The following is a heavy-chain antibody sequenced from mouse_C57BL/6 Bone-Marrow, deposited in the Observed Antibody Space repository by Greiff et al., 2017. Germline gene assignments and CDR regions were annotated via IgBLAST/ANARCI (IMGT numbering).Heavy chain of an antibody. J-gene: IGHJ4*01. CDR2: IDPETGGT. CDR1: GYTFTDYE. D-gene: IGHD1-2*01. Sequence: QVQLQQSGAELVRPGASVTLSCKASGYTFTDYEMHWVKQTPVHGLEWIGAIDPETGGTAYNQKFKGKAILTADKSSSTAYMELRSLTSEDSAVYYCTREWDRGTTPSLLYYYAMDYWGQGTSVTVSS. CDR3: TREWDRGTTPSLLYYYAMDY. V-gene: IGHV1-15*01.